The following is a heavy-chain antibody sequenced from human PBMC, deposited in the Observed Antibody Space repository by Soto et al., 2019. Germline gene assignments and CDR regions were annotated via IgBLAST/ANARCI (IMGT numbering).Heavy chain of an antibody. V-gene: IGHV3-23*01. D-gene: IGHD3-9*01. CDR1: GFTFSSYA. CDR3: AKDERVVGRYFDWLLPGGMDV. J-gene: IGHJ6*02. Sequence: TGGSLRLSCAASGFTFSSYATSWVRQAPGKGLEWVSAISGSGGSTYYADSVKGRFTISRDNSKNTLYLQMNSLRAEDTAVYYCAKDERVVGRYFDWLLPGGMDVWGQGPTVTVSS. CDR2: ISGSGGST.